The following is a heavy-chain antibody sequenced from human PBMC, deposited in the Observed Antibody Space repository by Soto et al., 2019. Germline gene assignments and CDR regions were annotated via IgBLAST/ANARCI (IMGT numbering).Heavy chain of an antibody. Sequence: SETLSLTCAVSGASVSSTYWWSWVRQPPGKGPEWIGEINHRGSANYNPSLRSRVTMSVDTSKNQFSLKMSSVTAADTAVYYCARDYRDQYFDPWGQGILVNVSS. CDR2: INHRGSA. V-gene: IGHV4-4*02. D-gene: IGHD2-2*01. J-gene: IGHJ5*02. CDR1: GASVSSTYW. CDR3: ARDYRDQYFDP.